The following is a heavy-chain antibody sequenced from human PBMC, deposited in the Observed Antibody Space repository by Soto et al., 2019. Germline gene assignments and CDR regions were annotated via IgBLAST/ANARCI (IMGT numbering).Heavy chain of an antibody. CDR1: GISMNVYY. V-gene: IGHV4-59*01. Sequence: PSETLSLTSTFSGISMNVYYLNLIRQSPGKGLEWIGYIFYNGVTNYNPSLSGRVTISEDSSKNQFSLKLSSVTAADTAVYYCARSPQYMSGWNGGFDYWGRGILVTVSS. CDR2: IFYNGVT. CDR3: ARSPQYMSGWNGGFDY. D-gene: IGHD6-19*01. J-gene: IGHJ4*02.